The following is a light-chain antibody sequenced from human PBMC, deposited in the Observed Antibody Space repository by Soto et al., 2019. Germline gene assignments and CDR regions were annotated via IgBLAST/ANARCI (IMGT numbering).Light chain of an antibody. CDR1: SSDVGGYNY. CDR2: EVS. V-gene: IGLV2-14*01. CDR3: SSYTSSSTSVV. Sequence: ALTQPASVSGSPGQSITISCTGTSSDVGGYNYVSWYQQHPGKAPKLMIYEVSNRPSGVSNRFSGSKSGNTASLTISGLQAEDEADYYCSSYTSSSTSVVFGGGTQLTVL. J-gene: IGLJ2*01.